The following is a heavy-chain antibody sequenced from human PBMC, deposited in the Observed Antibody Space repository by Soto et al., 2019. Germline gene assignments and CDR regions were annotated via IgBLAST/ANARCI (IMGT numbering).Heavy chain of an antibody. D-gene: IGHD6-19*01. J-gene: IGHJ3*02. V-gene: IGHV1-3*01. CDR3: ARGGHTSGWYLDDAFDI. CDR1: GYTFTSYA. CDR2: INAGNGNT. Sequence: ASVKVSCKASGYTFTSYAIHWVRQAPGQRLEWMGWINAGNGNTKYSQKFQGRVTITRDTSASTAYMELSSLRSEDTAVYYCARGGHTSGWYLDDAFDIWGQGTMVTVS.